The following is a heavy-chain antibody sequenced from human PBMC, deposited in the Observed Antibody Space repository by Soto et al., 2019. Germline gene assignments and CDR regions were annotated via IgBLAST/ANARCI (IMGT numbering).Heavy chain of an antibody. D-gene: IGHD2-8*01. V-gene: IGHV3-30*18. Sequence: GGSLRLSCAASGFTFSSYGMHWVRQAPGKGLEWVAVISYDGSNKYYADSVKGRFTISRDNSKNTLYLQMNSLRAEDTAVYYCAKGPRGVVDYWGQGTLVTVSS. CDR1: GFTFSSYG. CDR2: ISYDGSNK. CDR3: AKGPRGVVDY. J-gene: IGHJ4*02.